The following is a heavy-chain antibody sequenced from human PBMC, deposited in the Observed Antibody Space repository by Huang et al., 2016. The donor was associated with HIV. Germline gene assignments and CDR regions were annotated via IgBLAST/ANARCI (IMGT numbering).Heavy chain of an antibody. Sequence: QVQLVQSGAEVKKPGSSVKLSCQSSGGGSSSYAISWVRQARGQGLEGMGGIIPIFGTTDYAPRFQGRGTITADESTNTAYIELSSLEYDDTALYYCARSGPRWGLATIWTLVYWGQGTLVTVSS. CDR3: ARSGPRWGLATIWTLVY. CDR2: IIPIFGTT. D-gene: IGHD5-12*01. V-gene: IGHV1-69*13. J-gene: IGHJ4*02. CDR1: GGGSSSYA.